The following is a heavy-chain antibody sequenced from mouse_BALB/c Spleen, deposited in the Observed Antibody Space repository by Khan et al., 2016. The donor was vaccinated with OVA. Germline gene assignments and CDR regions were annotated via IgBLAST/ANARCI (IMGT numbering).Heavy chain of an antibody. D-gene: IGHD2-5*01. J-gene: IGHJ3*01. V-gene: IGHV14-1*02. CDR2: IDPENGNT. CDR3: ARRGYSNYWFAY. Sequence: VQLKQSGAELVRPGALVKLSCKASGFNIKDYFMVWVKQRPEQGLEWIGWIDPENGNTIYDPKFQGKASITADTSSNTAYLQLSSLTSEDTAVYYCARRGYSNYWFAYWGQGTLVTVSA. CDR1: GFNIKDYF.